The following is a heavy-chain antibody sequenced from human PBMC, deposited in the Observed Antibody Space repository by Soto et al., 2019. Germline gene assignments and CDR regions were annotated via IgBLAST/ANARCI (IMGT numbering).Heavy chain of an antibody. CDR3: ARERDGHNPNWFDL. CDR2: IYSGGST. D-gene: IGHD2-8*01. CDR1: GFTVSSNY. Sequence: SLRLSCAVPGFTVSSNYMSWVRQPPGKGPEWVSDIYSGGSTYYADSVKGRFIISRDNSKNTLYLQMNSLRAEDTAVYYCARERDGHNPNWFDLWGQGTLVTVSS. J-gene: IGHJ5*02. V-gene: IGHV3-53*01.